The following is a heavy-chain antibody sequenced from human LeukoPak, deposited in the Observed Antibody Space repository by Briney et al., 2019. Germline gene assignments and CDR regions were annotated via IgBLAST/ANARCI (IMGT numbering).Heavy chain of an antibody. D-gene: IGHD2-15*01. CDR2: ICANDGNT. J-gene: IGHJ4*02. CDR1: GFTFDDYA. CDR3: AKGSGSSCYSPCDY. V-gene: IGHV3-23*01. Sequence: PGRSLRLSCAASGFTFDDYAMHWVRQAPGKGLEWVSVICANDGNTYYADAVKGRFTISRDNSKDTLYLQMDSLRAEDTAVYYCAKGSGSSCYSPCDYWGQGILVTVSS.